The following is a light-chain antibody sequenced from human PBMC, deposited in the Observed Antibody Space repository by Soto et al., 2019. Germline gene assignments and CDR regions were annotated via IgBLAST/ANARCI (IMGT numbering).Light chain of an antibody. Sequence: QSALTQPRSVSGSPGQSVTISFTGTSSDVGGYNYVSWYQQHPGKAPKLMVYDVTKRPSGVPDRFSGSKSGNTASLTISGLQAEDEAEYYCCSYAGSYTWVFGGGTKLTVL. CDR3: CSYAGSYTWV. J-gene: IGLJ3*02. V-gene: IGLV2-11*01. CDR2: DVT. CDR1: SSDVGGYNY.